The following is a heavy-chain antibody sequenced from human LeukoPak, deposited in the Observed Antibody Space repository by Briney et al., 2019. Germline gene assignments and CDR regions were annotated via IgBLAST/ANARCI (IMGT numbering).Heavy chain of an antibody. CDR1: GFTFSSHS. CDR3: TTALYDWNDVNY. CDR2: ISSNSSTI. V-gene: IGHV3-48*01. Sequence: GGSLRLSCAASGFTFSSHSMHWIRQAPGKGLEWVSFISSNSSTIYYADSVKGRFTLSRDSAKNSLSLQMNSLKTEDTAVYYCTTALYDWNDVNYWGQGTLVTVSS. J-gene: IGHJ4*02. D-gene: IGHD1-1*01.